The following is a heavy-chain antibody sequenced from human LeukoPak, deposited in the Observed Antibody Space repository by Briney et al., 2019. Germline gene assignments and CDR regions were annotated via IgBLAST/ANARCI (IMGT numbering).Heavy chain of an antibody. CDR2: MNPNSGNT. CDR1: GGTFTSYD. CDR3: AKIEGLERRYVVGYYYMDV. J-gene: IGHJ6*03. D-gene: IGHD1-1*01. Sequence: ASVKVSCKASGGTFTSYDINWVRQATGQGLEWMGWMNPNSGNTGYAQKFQGRVTITRNTSISTAYMELSSLRSEDTAVYYCAKIEGLERRYVVGYYYMDVWGKGTTVTVSS. V-gene: IGHV1-8*03.